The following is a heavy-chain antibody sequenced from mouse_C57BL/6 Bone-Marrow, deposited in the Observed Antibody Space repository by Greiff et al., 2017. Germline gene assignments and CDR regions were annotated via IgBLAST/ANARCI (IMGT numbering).Heavy chain of an antibody. V-gene: IGHV1-26*01. D-gene: IGHD1-1*01. J-gene: IGHJ3*01. CDR2: INPNNGGT. CDR3: ARRGYGSSYAFAY. CDR1: GYTFTDYY. Sequence: VQLQQSGPELVKPGASVKISCKASGYTFTDYYMNWVKQSHGKSLEWIGDINPNNGGTSYNQKFKGKATLTVDKSSSTAYMVLRSLTSEDSAGYYCARRGYGSSYAFAYWGQGTLVTVSA.